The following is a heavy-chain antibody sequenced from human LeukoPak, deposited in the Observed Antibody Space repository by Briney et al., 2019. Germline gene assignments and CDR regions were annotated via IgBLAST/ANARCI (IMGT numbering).Heavy chain of an antibody. J-gene: IGHJ5*02. CDR1: GYTFTGYY. Sequence: AASVKVSCKASGYTFTGYYMHWVRQAPGQGLEWMGWINPNSGGTNYAQKFQGRVTMTRDTSISTAYMELSRLRSDDTAVYYCARDSIASGNWFDPWGQGTLVTVSS. V-gene: IGHV1-2*02. CDR2: INPNSGGT. CDR3: ARDSIASGNWFDP. D-gene: IGHD3-3*02.